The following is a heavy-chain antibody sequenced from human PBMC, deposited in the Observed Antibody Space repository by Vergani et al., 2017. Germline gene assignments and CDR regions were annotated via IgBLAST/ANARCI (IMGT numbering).Heavy chain of an antibody. Sequence: EVRLLESGGGLVQPGGSLRLSCAASGFTFNIYAMSWVRQAPGKGLEWVSTITYNGGRTYYAHSVTGRFTISRDNSKNTLFLQLKTLRAEDTGVYYCAKDYNIMGALHYWGQGTLVAVSS. D-gene: IGHD5-12*01. V-gene: IGHV3-23*01. CDR1: GFTFNIYA. J-gene: IGHJ4*02. CDR2: ITYNGGRT. CDR3: AKDYNIMGALHY.